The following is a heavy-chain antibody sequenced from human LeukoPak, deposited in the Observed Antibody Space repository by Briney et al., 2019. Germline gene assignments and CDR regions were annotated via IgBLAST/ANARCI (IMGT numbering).Heavy chain of an antibody. J-gene: IGHJ2*01. CDR2: LHSVGHS. CDR3: ARHITNSGSAFDL. Sequence: PSETLSLTCTVSDDSISSFYWGWIRQPPGKGLEWIAYLHSVGHSNYNPSLKSRVSMSIDTSKKQFSLKVTSVTATDTAVYYCARHITNSGSAFDLWGRGTLVTVSS. V-gene: IGHV4-59*08. D-gene: IGHD3-10*01. CDR1: DDSISSFY.